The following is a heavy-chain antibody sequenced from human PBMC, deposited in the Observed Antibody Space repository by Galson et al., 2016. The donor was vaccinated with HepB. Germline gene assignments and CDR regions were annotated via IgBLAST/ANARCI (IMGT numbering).Heavy chain of an antibody. CDR3: VRDRIIPEAIPQDYYYGMDV. CDR1: GYSLTTYG. CDR2: ISAYNGNR. V-gene: IGHV1-18*01. D-gene: IGHD2-2*02. Sequence: SVKVSCKASGYSLTTYGIMWVRQAPGQGPEWMGWISAYNGNRKYAQKLQGRVTMTTDTSTSTVYMELRSLRSDDTAVYYCVRDRIIPEAIPQDYYYGMDVWGQGTTVIVSS. J-gene: IGHJ6*02.